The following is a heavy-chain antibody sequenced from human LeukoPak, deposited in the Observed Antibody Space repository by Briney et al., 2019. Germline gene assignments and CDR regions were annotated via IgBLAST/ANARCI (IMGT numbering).Heavy chain of an antibody. D-gene: IGHD1-26*01. Sequence: SGTLSLTCAVSGGSISTNNWWTWVRQPPGKGLEWIGEIHHSGSTDYNPSLKSRVTISPDKSKNQFSLTLTSVTAADTAVYFCARAPLSGAYYTDAFDIWGQGTMVTVSS. CDR2: IHHSGST. J-gene: IGHJ3*02. CDR1: GGSISTNNW. V-gene: IGHV4-4*02. CDR3: ARAPLSGAYYTDAFDI.